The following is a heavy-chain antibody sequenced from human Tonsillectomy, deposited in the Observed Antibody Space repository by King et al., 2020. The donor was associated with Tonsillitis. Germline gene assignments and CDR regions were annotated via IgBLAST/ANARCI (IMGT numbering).Heavy chain of an antibody. CDR3: ARHRRVVLVPDAPDS. CDR1: GGSFSSDFYY. D-gene: IGHD2-8*02. CDR2: VYYSGST. Sequence: QLQESGPGLVKPSETLSLTCTVSGGSFSSDFYYWGWIRQPPGKGLEWIGCVYYSGSTYYNPSLKSRVTISVDTSKNQFSLKLSSVTATDTAVYYCARHRRVVLVPDAPDSWGQGTLVTVSS. J-gene: IGHJ4*02. V-gene: IGHV4-39*01.